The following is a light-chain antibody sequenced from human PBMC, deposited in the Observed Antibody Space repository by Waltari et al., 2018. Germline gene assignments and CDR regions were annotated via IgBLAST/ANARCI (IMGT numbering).Light chain of an antibody. CDR1: QSVFSRSDNKNY. CDR2: WAS. CDR3: QQYYRSRT. Sequence: DIVMTQSPDSLAVSLGERATIDCKSSQSVFSRSDNKNYLAWYQHKPEQPPKLLFYWASTRESGVPDRFSASGSGTDFTLTINNLQAEDVAVYYCQQYYRSRTFGQGTKVEIK. J-gene: IGKJ1*01. V-gene: IGKV4-1*01.